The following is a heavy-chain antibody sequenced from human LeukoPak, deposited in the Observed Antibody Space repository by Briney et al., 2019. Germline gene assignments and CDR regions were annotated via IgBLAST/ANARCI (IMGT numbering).Heavy chain of an antibody. J-gene: IGHJ5*02. CDR2: IYYSGST. V-gene: IGHV4-59*08. CDR1: GGSISSCY. Sequence: SETLSLTRTDSGGSISSCYWRWIRQPPGKEMKRIGYIYYSGSTNYNPSLKSRVTISVDTSKNQFSLKLSSVTAADTAVYYCARQSRRTGWFDPWGQGTLSPSPQ. CDR3: ARQSRRTGWFDP.